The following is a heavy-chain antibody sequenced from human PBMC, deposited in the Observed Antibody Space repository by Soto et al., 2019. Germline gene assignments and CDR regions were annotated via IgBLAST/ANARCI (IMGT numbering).Heavy chain of an antibody. V-gene: IGHV4-34*01. CDR2: INHSGST. D-gene: IGHD6-19*01. CDR1: GGSFSGYY. Sequence: QVQLQQWGAGLLKPSETLSLTCAVYGGSFSGYYWSWIRQPPGKGLEWIGEINHSGSTNYNPSLKSRVTISVDTSKNQCSLKLSSVTAADTAVYYGARNSIAVAGRGGFDYWGQGTLVTVSS. CDR3: ARNSIAVAGRGGFDY. J-gene: IGHJ4*02.